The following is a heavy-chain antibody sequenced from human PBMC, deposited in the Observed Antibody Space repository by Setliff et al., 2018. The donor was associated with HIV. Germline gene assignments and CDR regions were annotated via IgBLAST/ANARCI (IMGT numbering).Heavy chain of an antibody. J-gene: IGHJ4*02. Sequence: SETLSLTCTVSGGSISNSRYYWSWIRQPPGKGLEWIGSIYYSGSTYYNPSLKSRVTISVDTSKNQFSLKLSSVTAADAAVYYCARHDDEWLVPVSVKFWGQGVLVTVSS. CDR2: IYYSGST. CDR3: ARHDDEWLVPVSVKF. V-gene: IGHV4-39*01. CDR1: GGSISNSRYY. D-gene: IGHD6-19*01.